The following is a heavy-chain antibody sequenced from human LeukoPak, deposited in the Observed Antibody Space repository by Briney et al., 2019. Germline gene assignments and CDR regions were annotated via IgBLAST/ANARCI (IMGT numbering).Heavy chain of an antibody. CDR3: ARADSSGWGPNRAPNDY. Sequence: SETLSLTCAVYGGSFSGYYWSWIRQPPGKGLEWIGEINHSGSTNYNPSLKSRVTISVDTSKNQFSLKLSSVTAADTAVYYCARADSSGWGPNRAPNDYWGQGTLVTVSS. CDR1: GGSFSGYY. D-gene: IGHD6-19*01. J-gene: IGHJ4*02. V-gene: IGHV4-34*01. CDR2: INHSGST.